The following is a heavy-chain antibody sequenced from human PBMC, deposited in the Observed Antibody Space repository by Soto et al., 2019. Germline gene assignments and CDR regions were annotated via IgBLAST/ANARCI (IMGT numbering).Heavy chain of an antibody. J-gene: IGHJ5*01. V-gene: IGHV1-18*01. D-gene: IGHD3-10*01. CDR3: ARDICWEGFGESNWRDS. Sequence: QVQLVQSGAEVKRPGASVKVSCKASGYTFTSYGISWVRQAPGQGLEWMGWINVYNGNTNYAQKFQGRVTMTTDTATSTANMELRGLRHDDRAVYDGARDICWEGFGESNWRDSWGLGTLVTV. CDR1: GYTFTSYG. CDR2: INVYNGNT.